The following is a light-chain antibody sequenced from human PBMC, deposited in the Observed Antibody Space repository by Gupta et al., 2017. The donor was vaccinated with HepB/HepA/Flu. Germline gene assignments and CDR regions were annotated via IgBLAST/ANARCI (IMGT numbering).Light chain of an antibody. J-gene: IGLJ1*01. V-gene: IGLV2-14*03. CDR2: DVT. CDR3: SSYTSSSTFV. Sequence: QSALTQPASVSGAPRLPNTISCTGTGSDVGGFSSVSWYQQHPVKPPKLIIFDVTKRPSGVSNRFSGSTSGNTASLTISGLPAEDEAVYYCSSYTSSSTFVFGTGTKVTVL. CDR1: GSDVGGFSS.